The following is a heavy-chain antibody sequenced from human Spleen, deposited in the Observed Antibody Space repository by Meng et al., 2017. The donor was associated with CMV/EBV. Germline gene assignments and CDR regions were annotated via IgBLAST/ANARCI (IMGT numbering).Heavy chain of an antibody. D-gene: IGHD6-6*01. Sequence: SETLSLTCTVSGDSIGSGDYWSWIRLPPGKGLEWIGYIFYTGSTNYNPSLKSRVTISVDTSKNPFSLNLRSVTPADTAMYYCARELGGGLAARRVLDVWGQGTTVTVSS. CDR2: IFYTGST. CDR3: ARELGGGLAARRVLDV. CDR1: GDSIGSGDY. V-gene: IGHV4-61*08. J-gene: IGHJ6*02.